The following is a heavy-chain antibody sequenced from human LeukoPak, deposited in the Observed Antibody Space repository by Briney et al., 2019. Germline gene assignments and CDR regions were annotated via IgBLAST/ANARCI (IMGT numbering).Heavy chain of an antibody. CDR3: ARALYSSYDYYYYMDV. CDR1: GGSISNYY. CDR2: IYYTGST. D-gene: IGHD5-12*01. J-gene: IGHJ6*03. V-gene: IGHV4-59*01. Sequence: SETLSLTCTVSGGSISNYYWNWIRQPPGKGLEWIGYIYYTGSTNYNPSLKSRVTMSVDTSKNQFSLNLRSVTPEDTAVYYCARALYSSYDYYYYMDVWGKGTTVTISS.